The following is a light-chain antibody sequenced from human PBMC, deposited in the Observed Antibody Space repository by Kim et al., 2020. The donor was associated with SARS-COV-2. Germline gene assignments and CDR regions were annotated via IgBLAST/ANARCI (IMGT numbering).Light chain of an antibody. Sequence: PASTSFRFSQSLVYSDGNIYLNWFHQRPGQSPRRLIYKVSNRDSGVPDRFSGSGSGTDFTLQISRVEAEDVGVYYCMQGTHWPFTFGPGTKVDIK. CDR3: MQGTHWPFT. CDR2: KVS. CDR1: QSLVYSDGNIY. J-gene: IGKJ3*01. V-gene: IGKV2-30*01.